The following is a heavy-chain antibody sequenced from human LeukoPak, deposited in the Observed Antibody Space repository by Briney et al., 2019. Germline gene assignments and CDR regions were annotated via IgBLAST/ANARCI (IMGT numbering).Heavy chain of an antibody. J-gene: IGHJ5*02. V-gene: IGHV3-23*01. CDR3: TSHAAFDP. Sequence: GGSLRLSRAASGFTFCSYAMSWGRQAPGKGLGWVSAISGSGGSTYYADSVKGRFTISRDNSKNTLYLQMNSLRAEDTAVYYCTSHAAFDPWGQGTLVTVSS. CDR1: GFTFCSYA. CDR2: ISGSGGST.